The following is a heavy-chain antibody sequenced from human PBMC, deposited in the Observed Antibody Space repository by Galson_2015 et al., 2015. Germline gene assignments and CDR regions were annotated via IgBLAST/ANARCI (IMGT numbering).Heavy chain of an antibody. CDR1: GYTFTNYG. V-gene: IGHV1-46*01. CDR3: ARDHSSSTVTAPNS. CDR2: FNPTDGTA. Sequence: SVKVSCKASGYTFTNYGINWVRQAPGQGLEWLGIFNPTDGTATYAQKFQGRVTMTRDTSTSTVYMELSSLRSEDTAVYYCARDHSSSTVTAPNSWGQGTLVTVSS. J-gene: IGHJ4*02. D-gene: IGHD4-11*01.